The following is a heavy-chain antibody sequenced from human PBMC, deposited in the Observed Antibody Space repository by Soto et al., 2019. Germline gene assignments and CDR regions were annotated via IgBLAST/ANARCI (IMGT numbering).Heavy chain of an antibody. CDR1: GYSFTSYW. J-gene: IGHJ6*02. Sequence: GESLKISCKGSGYSFTSYWIGWVRQMPGKGLEWMGIIYPGDSDTRYSPSFQGQVTISADKSISTAYLQWSSLKASDTAMYYCARLSGCSSTSCYTHMDVWGQGTTVTVS. CDR2: IYPGDSDT. D-gene: IGHD2-2*02. CDR3: ARLSGCSSTSCYTHMDV. V-gene: IGHV5-51*01.